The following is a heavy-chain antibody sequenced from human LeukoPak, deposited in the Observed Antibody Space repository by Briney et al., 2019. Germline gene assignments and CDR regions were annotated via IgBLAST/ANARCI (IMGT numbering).Heavy chain of an antibody. D-gene: IGHD6-19*01. CDR2: IYYNGAT. J-gene: IGHJ4*02. CDR1: GGSLNNFY. V-gene: IGHV4-59*08. CDR3: ARQGRAGTTFDF. Sequence: PSETLSLTCTVSGGSLNNFYWAWIRQPPGKGLEWIGYIYYNGATNYNPSLKSRVTISVDTSKNQVFLKLSSVTAADTAVYYCARQGRAGTTFDFWGQGTLVTVSS.